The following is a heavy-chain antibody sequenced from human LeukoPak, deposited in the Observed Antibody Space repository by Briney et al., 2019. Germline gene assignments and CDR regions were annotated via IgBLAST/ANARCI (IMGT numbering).Heavy chain of an antibody. CDR3: AGQGHSSSSGGFDY. J-gene: IGHJ4*02. CDR1: GGSISSYY. D-gene: IGHD6-6*01. CDR2: IYTSGST. V-gene: IGHV4-4*09. Sequence: SETLSLTCTVSGGSISSYYWSWIRQPPGKGLEWIGYIYTSGSTNYNPSLKSRVTISVDTSKNQFSLKLSSVTAADTAVYYCAGQGHSSSSGGFDYWGQGTLVTVSS.